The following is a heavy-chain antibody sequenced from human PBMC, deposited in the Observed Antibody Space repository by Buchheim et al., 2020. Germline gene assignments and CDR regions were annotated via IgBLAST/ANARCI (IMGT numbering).Heavy chain of an antibody. D-gene: IGHD5-12*01. Sequence: QVQLQQWGAGLLKPSETLSLTCAVYGGSFSGYYWSWIRQPPGKGLEWIGEINHSGSTNYNPSLKSRVTISVDTSKNQFSLKLSSVTAADTAVYYCARGRGDIVAAPVTTAVPNREGDYWGQGTL. J-gene: IGHJ4*02. CDR2: INHSGST. CDR1: GGSFSGYY. CDR3: ARGRGDIVAAPVTTAVPNREGDY. V-gene: IGHV4-34*01.